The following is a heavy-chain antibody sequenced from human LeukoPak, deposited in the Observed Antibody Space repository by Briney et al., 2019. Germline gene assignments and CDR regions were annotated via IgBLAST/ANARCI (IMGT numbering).Heavy chain of an antibody. CDR2: IWDDGLNK. J-gene: IGHJ6*03. Sequence: GGSLRLSCAASGFTFSGDGMHGVREAPGKGLEWVAFIWDDGLNKHYAPSLTGPFPTSRDKPQNTLYLQMNSLRAEDTAEYYCAKVGWVVRASTWYYYMDVWGKGTTLPVPS. CDR1: GFTFSGDG. D-gene: IGHD2/OR15-2a*01. V-gene: IGHV3-30*02. CDR3: AKVGWVVRASTWYYYMDV.